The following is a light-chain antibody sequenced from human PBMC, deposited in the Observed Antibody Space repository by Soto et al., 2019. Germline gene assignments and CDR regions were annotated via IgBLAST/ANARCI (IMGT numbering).Light chain of an antibody. Sequence: IQLTQSPSSLYASVGDRVTITCRASQAITTYLNWYRQKPGKAPKLLIYAASSLQSGVPSRFSGSGSETEFTLSISSLQPEDFATYFCQQIYSAPLTFGGGTKV. J-gene: IGKJ4*01. CDR1: QAITTY. V-gene: IGKV1-39*01. CDR2: AAS. CDR3: QQIYSAPLT.